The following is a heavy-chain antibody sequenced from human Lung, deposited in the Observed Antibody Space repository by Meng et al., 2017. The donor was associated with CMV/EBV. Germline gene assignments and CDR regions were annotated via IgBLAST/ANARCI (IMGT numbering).Heavy chain of an antibody. CDR1: GFTFSYYD. Sequence: SGFTFSYYDMQWVRQAPGKGLEYVSAIGANGNNTYYAKSVKGRFTISRDNSKNTLYLQMGSLRTEDMAVYYCARESGGSGESLLDNWGRGTLVTVSS. CDR3: ARESGGSGESLLDN. CDR2: IGANGNNT. J-gene: IGHJ4*02. D-gene: IGHD2-15*01. V-gene: IGHV3-64*01.